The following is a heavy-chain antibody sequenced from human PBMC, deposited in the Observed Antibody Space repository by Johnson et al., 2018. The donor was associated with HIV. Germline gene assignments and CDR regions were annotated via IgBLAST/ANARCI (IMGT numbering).Heavy chain of an antibody. D-gene: IGHD3-22*01. CDR2: ISYDGSNK. J-gene: IGHJ3*01. CDR1: GFTFSNYA. V-gene: IGHV3-30*04. CDR3: AREISRYYYDYAAFDL. Sequence: QVQLVESGGGVVQPGRSLRLSCAVSGFTFSNYAIHWVRQAPGQGLEWVAVISYDGSNKYYADSVKGRFTISRDNSRSTVYLHMINLRADDTALYYCAREISRYYYDYAAFDLWGQGTTVTVSS.